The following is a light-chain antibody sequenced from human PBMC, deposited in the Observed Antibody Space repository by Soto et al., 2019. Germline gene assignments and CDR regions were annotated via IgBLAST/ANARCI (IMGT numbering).Light chain of an antibody. Sequence: QSALTQPASVSGSPGRSITISCTGTSSDAGGYNYVSWYQQHPGKAPKLMIYDVSDRPSGVSNRFSGSKSGNTASLTISGLQAEDEADYYCSSYTSRGTDYVFGTGTKVTVL. CDR1: SSDAGGYNY. J-gene: IGLJ1*01. CDR2: DVS. V-gene: IGLV2-14*03. CDR3: SSYTSRGTDYV.